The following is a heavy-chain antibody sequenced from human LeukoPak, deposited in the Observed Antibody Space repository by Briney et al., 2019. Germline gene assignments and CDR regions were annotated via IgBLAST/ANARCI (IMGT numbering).Heavy chain of an antibody. CDR3: ARLGVDYDMDV. D-gene: IGHD3-16*01. V-gene: IGHV4-59*11. Sequence: KASETLSLTCTVSGGSISGHYWTWIRQPPGKGLEWIGQIHYSGRPDYNPSLKSRVTISVDTSKNQLSLKVTSVTGADTAVYYCARLGVDYDMDVWGQGTTVTVSS. J-gene: IGHJ6*02. CDR2: IHYSGRP. CDR1: GGSISGHY.